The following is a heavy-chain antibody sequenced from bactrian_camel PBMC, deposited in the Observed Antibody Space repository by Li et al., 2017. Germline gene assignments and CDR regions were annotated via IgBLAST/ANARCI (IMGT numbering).Heavy chain of an antibody. D-gene: IGHD1*01. V-gene: IGHV3S54*01. CDR1: GDKHSTNC. Sequence: VQLVESGGGSVQAGGSLRLSCAASGDKHSTNCVGWFRQTPGKEREGVAAIYTDDDSAYYFDSVKGRFTISKDSAMKTVYLQMNGLKPEDTALYYCAAGFYGFVTSSPTDQCPSLSGVISPWEVLSQGHGTQVTVS. J-gene: IGHJ4*01. CDR2: IYTDDDSA.